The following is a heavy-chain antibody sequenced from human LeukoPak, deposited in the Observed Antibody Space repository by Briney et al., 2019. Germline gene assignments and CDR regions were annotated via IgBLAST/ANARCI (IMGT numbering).Heavy chain of an antibody. D-gene: IGHD6-13*01. CDR3: AKDIKYVAAAPFDY. Sequence: GGSLRLSCAASGFTFDDYAMHWVRQAPGKSLEWVSGISWNSGSIGYADSVKGRFTISRDNAKNSLYLEMNSLRAEDTALYYCAKDIKYVAAAPFDYWGQGTLVTVSS. CDR1: GFTFDDYA. CDR2: ISWNSGSI. J-gene: IGHJ4*02. V-gene: IGHV3-9*01.